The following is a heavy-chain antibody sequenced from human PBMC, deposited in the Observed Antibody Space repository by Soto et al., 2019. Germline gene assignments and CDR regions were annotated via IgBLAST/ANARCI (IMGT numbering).Heavy chain of an antibody. D-gene: IGHD6-13*01. CDR1: GGSFSGYY. V-gene: IGHV4-34*01. CDR2: INHSGST. Sequence: SETLSLTCAVYGGSFSGYYWSWIRQPPGKGLEWIGEINHSGSTNYNPSLKSRVTISVDTSKNQFSLKLSSVTAADTAVYYCARGYSSSWYSNYYYYMDVWGKGTTVTVSS. J-gene: IGHJ6*03. CDR3: ARGYSSSWYSNYYYYMDV.